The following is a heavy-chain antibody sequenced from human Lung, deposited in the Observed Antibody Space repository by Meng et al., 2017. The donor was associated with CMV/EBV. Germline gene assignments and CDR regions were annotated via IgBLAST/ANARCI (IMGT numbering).Heavy chain of an antibody. CDR2: TSASGVTR. CDR3: AKDRVARWLAAEVDYYGMDA. D-gene: IGHD6-19*01. J-gene: IGHJ6*02. V-gene: IGHV3-23*01. Sequence: SCAASGFIFNTYEMNWIRQAPGKGLEWVSYTSASGVTRYYADSVAGRFNISRDNSKNTLFLQMNSLRGEDTGVYYCAKDRVARWLAAEVDYYGMDAXGQGXTVTVSS. CDR1: GFIFNTYE.